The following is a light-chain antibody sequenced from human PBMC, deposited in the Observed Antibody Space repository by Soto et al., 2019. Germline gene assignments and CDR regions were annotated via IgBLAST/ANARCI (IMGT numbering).Light chain of an antibody. Sequence: EIVLTQSPATLSLSPGERATLSCRASQSVSSYLAWYQQKPGQAPRLLIYDASNRATAIPARFSGSGSGTDFTLTISSLEPEDFAVYYCQQRSNWPPLMYTFGQGTKLEIK. CDR3: QQRSNWPPLMYT. CDR2: DAS. V-gene: IGKV3-11*01. J-gene: IGKJ2*01. CDR1: QSVSSY.